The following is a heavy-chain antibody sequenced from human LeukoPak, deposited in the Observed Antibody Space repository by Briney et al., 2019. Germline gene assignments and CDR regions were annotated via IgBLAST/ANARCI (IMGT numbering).Heavy chain of an antibody. V-gene: IGHV3-53*04. CDR2: IYSGGST. CDR3: ARTAVPVIQPPTNKYYFDY. CDR1: GFTVSSNY. D-gene: IGHD1-1*01. J-gene: IGHJ4*02. Sequence: LGGSLRLSCAASGFTVSSNYMSWVRQAPGKGLEWVSVIYSGGSTYYADSVKGRFTVSRHNSKNTLYLQMNSLRAEDTAVYYCARTAVPVIQPPTNKYYFDYWGQGTLVTVSS.